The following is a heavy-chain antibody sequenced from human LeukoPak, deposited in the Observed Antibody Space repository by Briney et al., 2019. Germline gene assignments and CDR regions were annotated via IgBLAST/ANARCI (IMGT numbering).Heavy chain of an antibody. CDR2: ISSSGSNI. CDR3: AREGEAARPLWILDYYYYMDV. Sequence: GGSLRLSCAASGFTFSDYYMSWIRQAPGKGLEWVSYISSSGSNIYYADSVKGRFTISSDNAKNSLYLQMNSLRAEDTAVYYCAREGEAARPLWILDYYYYMDVWGKGTTVTVSS. J-gene: IGHJ6*03. D-gene: IGHD6-6*01. CDR1: GFTFSDYY. V-gene: IGHV3-11*04.